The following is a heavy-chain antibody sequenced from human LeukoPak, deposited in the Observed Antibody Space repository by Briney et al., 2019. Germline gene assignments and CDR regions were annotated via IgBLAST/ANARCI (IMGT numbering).Heavy chain of an antibody. D-gene: IGHD3-22*01. CDR1: GFTFSSYA. V-gene: IGHV3-23*01. CDR2: ISGSGGSI. J-gene: IGHJ4*02. CDR3: AKDHQTVIVVVMTD. Sequence: PGGSLRLSCAASGFTFSSYAMSWVRQAPGKGLEWVSSISGSGGSIYYADSVKGRFTSSCDNSKNTLYLQMNILRTEDTADYSCAKDHQTVIVVVMTDWGQGALVTVSS.